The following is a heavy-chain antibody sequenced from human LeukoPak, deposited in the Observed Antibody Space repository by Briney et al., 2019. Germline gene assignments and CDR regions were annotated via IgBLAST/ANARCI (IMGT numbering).Heavy chain of an antibody. J-gene: IGHJ4*02. Sequence: PGGSLRLSCVVSGFTFNDAWMSWVRQAPGKGLEWLGRIKSKSDGGTIDYAVSVKDRFIISRDDSTTTVYLEMNSLKTEDTAVYYCSTGYGTNDFWGQGTLVTVSS. D-gene: IGHD1-1*01. CDR1: GFTFNDAW. CDR2: IKSKSDGGTI. V-gene: IGHV3-15*01. CDR3: STGYGTNDF.